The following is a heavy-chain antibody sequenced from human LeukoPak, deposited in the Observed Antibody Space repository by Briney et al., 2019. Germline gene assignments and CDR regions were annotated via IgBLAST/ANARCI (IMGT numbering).Heavy chain of an antibody. CDR2: INPSGGST. D-gene: IGHD3-9*01. V-gene: IGHV1-46*01. J-gene: IGHJ4*02. Sequence: ASVKVSCKASGYTFTSYYMHRVRQAPGQGLEWMGIINPSGGSTSYAQKFQGRVTMTRDMSTSTVYMELSSLRSEDTAVYYCARSGALRYFDWLEDYWGQGTLVTVSS. CDR1: GYTFTSYY. CDR3: ARSGALRYFDWLEDY.